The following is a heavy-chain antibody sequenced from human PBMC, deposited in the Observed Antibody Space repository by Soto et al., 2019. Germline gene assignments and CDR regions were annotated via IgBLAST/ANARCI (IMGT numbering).Heavy chain of an antibody. CDR1: GFTFSSYW. Sequence: PGGSLRLSCAASGFTFSSYWMHWVRQAPGKGLEWVSRVSSDGSNKYYADSVKGRFTISRDNAKNTLYLQMNSLRAEDTAVYYCARDHVVSRNWFDPWGQGTLVTVSS. V-gene: IGHV3-74*01. CDR3: ARDHVVSRNWFDP. J-gene: IGHJ5*02. CDR2: VSSDGSNK. D-gene: IGHD2-21*01.